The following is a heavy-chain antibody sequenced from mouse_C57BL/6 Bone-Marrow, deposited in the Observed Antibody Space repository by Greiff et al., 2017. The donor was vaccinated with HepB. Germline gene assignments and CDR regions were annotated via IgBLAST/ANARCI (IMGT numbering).Heavy chain of an antibody. J-gene: IGHJ2*01. D-gene: IGHD1-1*01. CDR2: IDPSDSYT. V-gene: IGHV1-59*01. CDR1: GYTFTSYW. CDR3: AYYYGSSMDYFDY. Sequence: VQLQQSGAELVRPGTSVKLSCKASGYTFTSYWMRWVKQRPGQGLEWIGVIDPSDSYTNYNQKFKGKATLTVDTSSSTAYMQLSSLTSEDSAVYYCAYYYGSSMDYFDYWGQGTTLTVSS.